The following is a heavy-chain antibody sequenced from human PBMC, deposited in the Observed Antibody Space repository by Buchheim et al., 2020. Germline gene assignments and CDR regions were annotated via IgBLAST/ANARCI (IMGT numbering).Heavy chain of an antibody. CDR2: ITGDGSSK. CDR1: GFTFSNFA. V-gene: IGHV3-23*01. D-gene: IGHD3-16*01. J-gene: IGHJ4*02. Sequence: EVQLLESGGGLVQPGGSLRLSCAVSGFTFSNFAMRWVRQAPGKGLEWVSTITGDGSSKYYADSVKGRFTISRDNSKNTLYLQMNSLRVEDTAVYYCAKGFYEYAWGHFDYWGQGTL. CDR3: AKGFYEYAWGHFDY.